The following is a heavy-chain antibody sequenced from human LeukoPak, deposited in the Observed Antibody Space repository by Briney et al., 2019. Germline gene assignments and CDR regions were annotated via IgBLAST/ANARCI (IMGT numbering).Heavy chain of an antibody. CDR2: IWYDGSNK. CDR3: ARVDTSGWLDY. J-gene: IGHJ4*02. V-gene: IGHV3-33*01. CDR1: GFTFSSYG. D-gene: IGHD6-19*01. Sequence: GGSLRLSCAASGFTFSSYGMHWVRQAPGKGLEWVAVIWYDGSNKYYADSVKGRFTISRDNAKNSLSLQMNSLRAEDTAVYYCARVDTSGWLDYWGQGTLVTVSS.